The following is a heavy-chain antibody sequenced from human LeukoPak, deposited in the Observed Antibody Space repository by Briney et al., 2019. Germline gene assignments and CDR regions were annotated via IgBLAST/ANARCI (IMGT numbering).Heavy chain of an antibody. D-gene: IGHD1-7*01. Sequence: SQTLSLTCTVSGGSISNSNYYWSWVRQPPGRGLEWVGYIYYSGSTYYNPSLKSRVTISVDTSKNQFSLKLSSVTAADTAVFYCARHMGGTTYDHWGQGTLVTVPS. CDR3: ARHMGGTTYDH. CDR1: GGSISNSNYY. CDR2: IYYSGST. J-gene: IGHJ4*02. V-gene: IGHV4-30-4*01.